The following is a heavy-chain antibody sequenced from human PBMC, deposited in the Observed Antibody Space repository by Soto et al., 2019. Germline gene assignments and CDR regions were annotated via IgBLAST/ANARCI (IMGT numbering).Heavy chain of an antibody. V-gene: IGHV2-5*02. CDR1: GSSLNTGGVG. CDR3: VRNWRYYGGDYYYGMDA. CDR2: IYWDDDE. D-gene: IGHD3-10*01. Sequence: ITLKESGPTLVKPTQTLTLTCTFSGSSLNTGGVGVGWVRQPRGKAMEWLALIYWDDDERYRPSLRSRLNITKDTINNQVVLTMTNMDPEDTATYYCVRNWRYYGGDYYYGMDAWGQGTTVTVSS. J-gene: IGHJ6*02.